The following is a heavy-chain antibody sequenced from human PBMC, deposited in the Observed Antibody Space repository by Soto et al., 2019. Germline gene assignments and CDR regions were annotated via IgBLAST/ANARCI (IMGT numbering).Heavy chain of an antibody. Sequence: GASVKVSCKASGYTFTSYDINWVRQATGQGLEWMGWMNPNSGNTGYAQKFQGRVTMTRNTSISTAYMELSSLRSEDTAVYYCARGKVGGYEFGNPFDYWGQGPLVPVSS. D-gene: IGHD5-12*01. V-gene: IGHV1-8*01. CDR1: GYTFTSYD. CDR3: ARGKVGGYEFGNPFDY. CDR2: MNPNSGNT. J-gene: IGHJ4*02.